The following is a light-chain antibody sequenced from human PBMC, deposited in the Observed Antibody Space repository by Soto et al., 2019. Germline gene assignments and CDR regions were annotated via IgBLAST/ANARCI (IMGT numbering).Light chain of an antibody. J-gene: IGLJ1*01. V-gene: IGLV2-14*03. CDR2: GVT. CDR1: HNDIGTYDY. Sequence: QSVLTQPTSGSGSSGQSITISCTGNHNDIGTYDYVSWYQQHPGRAPRLLIYGVTTRPSVISAGFSASKSGLTASLTLSGPHPEDEADYHCSSSTSDRIYVFGTGTKSPP. CDR3: SSSTSDRIYV.